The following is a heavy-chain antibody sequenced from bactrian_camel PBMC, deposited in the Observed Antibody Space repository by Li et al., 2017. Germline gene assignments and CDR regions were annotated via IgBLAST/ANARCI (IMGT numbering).Heavy chain of an antibody. Sequence: HVQLVESGGGSVQVGGSLRLSCVASRSSRDIHSGYCMGWFRQVPGKEREGVAAISSGGLTTTYDASMKGRFTISRDNAKNTVYLQMNSLKPEDTAVYYCVRAASSQMGWADFGYWGQGTQVTVS. D-gene: IGHD5*01. CDR3: VRAASSQMGWADFGY. J-gene: IGHJ6*01. CDR2: ISSGGLTT. V-gene: IGHV3S26*01. CDR1: RSSRDIHSGYC.